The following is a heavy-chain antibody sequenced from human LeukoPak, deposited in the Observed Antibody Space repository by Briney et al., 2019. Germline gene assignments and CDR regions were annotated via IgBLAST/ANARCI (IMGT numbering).Heavy chain of an antibody. V-gene: IGHV4-39*07. D-gene: IGHD4-23*01. CDR1: GGSISSSPYY. J-gene: IGHJ4*02. CDR2: IYCSGTT. CDR3: ARDSYGGNFDY. Sequence: PSETLSLTCTVSGGSISSSPYYWGWIRQPPGKGLEWSGSIYCSGTTHYNPSLGSRVTISVDTSKNQFSLKLSSVTAADTAVYYCARDSYGGNFDYWGQGTLLTVSS.